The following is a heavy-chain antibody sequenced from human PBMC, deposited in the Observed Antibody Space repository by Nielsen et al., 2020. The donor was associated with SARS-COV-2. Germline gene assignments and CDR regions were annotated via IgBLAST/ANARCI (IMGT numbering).Heavy chain of an antibody. J-gene: IGHJ4*02. CDR2: ISWNSGSI. V-gene: IGHV3-9*01. CDR3: AKGPSITMVRGPMGL. D-gene: IGHD3-10*01. Sequence: SLKISCAASGFTFDDYAMHWVRQAPGKGLEWVSGISWNSGSIGYADSVKGRFTISRDNAKNSLYLQMNSLRAEDTALYYCAKGPSITMVRGPMGLWGQGTLVTVSS. CDR1: GFTFDDYA.